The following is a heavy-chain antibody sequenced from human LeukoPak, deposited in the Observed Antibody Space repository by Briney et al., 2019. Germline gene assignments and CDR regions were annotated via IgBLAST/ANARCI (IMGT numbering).Heavy chain of an antibody. V-gene: IGHV4-61*01. J-gene: IGHJ6*04. Sequence: PSETLSLTCTVSGGSVSSGSYYWSWIRQPPGKGLEWIGYIYYSGSTNYNPSLKSRVTISVDTSKNQFSLKLSSVTAADTAVYYCSGQVSYYYGMDVWGKGTTATVSS. CDR3: SGQVSYYYGMDV. CDR2: IYYSGST. CDR1: GGSVSSGSYY.